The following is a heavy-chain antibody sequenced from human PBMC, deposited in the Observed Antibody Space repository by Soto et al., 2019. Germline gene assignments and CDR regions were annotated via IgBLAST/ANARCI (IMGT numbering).Heavy chain of an antibody. CDR1: GFTFSSAW. V-gene: IGHV3-15*07. Sequence: GGSLRLSCAASGFTFSSAWINWVGQGPGKGLEWVGRIKSKIDGGTTDFAAPVKGRFAISRDDSRNMVYFQMNSLEIEDTAVYYCTTDSHFTMKLVRFDYWGLGTLVTVSS. CDR3: TTDSHFTMKLVRFDY. CDR2: IKSKIDGGTT. J-gene: IGHJ4*01. D-gene: IGHD3-22*01.